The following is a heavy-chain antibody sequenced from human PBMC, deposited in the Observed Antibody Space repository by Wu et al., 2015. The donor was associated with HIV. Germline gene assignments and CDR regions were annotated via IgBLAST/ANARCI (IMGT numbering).Heavy chain of an antibody. J-gene: IGHJ3*02. D-gene: IGHD3-9*01. CDR1: GYTFTSHP. CDR2: IVVGNGNS. V-gene: IGHV1-18*01. Sequence: QVQLVQSGVEVKKPGASVKVSCKASGYTFTSHPISWVRQAPGQGLEWMGWIVVGNGNSNFAQKFHERISMTRDMSTDTAYMELSSLRSEDTAVYFCAAATPVGLLQSFDWLLYPGFDIWGQGTMVTVSS. CDR3: AAATPVGLLQSFDWLLYPGFDI.